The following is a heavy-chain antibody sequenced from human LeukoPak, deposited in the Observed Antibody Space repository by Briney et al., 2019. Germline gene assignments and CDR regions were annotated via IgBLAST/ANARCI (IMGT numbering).Heavy chain of an antibody. CDR1: GFTFSSYA. J-gene: IGHJ4*02. CDR2: ISGSGGST. CDR3: AKDEIVVVPARFDY. V-gene: IGHV3-23*01. Sequence: PGGSLGLSXAASGFTFSSYAMSWVRQAPGKGLEWVSAISGSGGSTYYADSVKGRFTISRGNSKNTLYLQMNSLRAEDTAVYYCAKDEIVVVPARFDYWGQGTLVTVSS. D-gene: IGHD2-2*01.